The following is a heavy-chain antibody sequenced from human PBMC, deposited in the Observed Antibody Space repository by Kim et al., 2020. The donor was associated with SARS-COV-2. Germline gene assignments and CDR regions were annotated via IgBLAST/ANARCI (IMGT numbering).Heavy chain of an antibody. V-gene: IGHV3-30-3*01. J-gene: IGHJ6*04. Sequence: GGSLRLSCSASGFTFRNYALHWVRQAPGKGPEWVSVISYDGTNKYYADSEKGRFTISRDNSKDTHDLHMNSLRIDDTGLYYCATDLEQWLASRYFYGMDIWGKETTVPVSS. CDR1: GFTFRNYA. CDR2: ISYDGTNK. CDR3: ATDLEQWLASRYFYGMDI. D-gene: IGHD6-19*01.